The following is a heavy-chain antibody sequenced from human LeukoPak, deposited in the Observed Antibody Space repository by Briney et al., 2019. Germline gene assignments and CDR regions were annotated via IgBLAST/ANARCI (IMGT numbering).Heavy chain of an antibody. CDR1: GVTFSSYGFTFSSYG. D-gene: IGHD6-25*01. Sequence: PGGSLRLSCAASGVTFSSYGFTFSSYGMSWFRQAPGKGLEWVSGISGVGGSRYYPDSVKGRFTISRDNSKNTLYLQMNSLRAEDTAVYYCARGGLDESFQYWGQGTLVTVST. J-gene: IGHJ1*01. CDR2: ISGVGGSR. V-gene: IGHV3-23*01. CDR3: ARGGLDESFQY.